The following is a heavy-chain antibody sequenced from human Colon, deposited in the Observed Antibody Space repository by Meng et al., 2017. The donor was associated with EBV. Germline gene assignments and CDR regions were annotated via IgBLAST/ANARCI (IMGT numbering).Heavy chain of an antibody. J-gene: IGHJ5*02. Sequence: QVEQVEAGGGLVKPGWSLRLSCAASGFNFSDYYMNWIRQAPGKGLEWLSYISSSGSTINYADSVKGRFTISRDNAKNSLYLQMNSLRAEDTAVYYCARDLGVAATGTSYFDPWGQGTLVTVSS. V-gene: IGHV3-11*01. CDR3: ARDLGVAATGTSYFDP. D-gene: IGHD6-13*01. CDR1: GFNFSDYY. CDR2: ISSSGSTI.